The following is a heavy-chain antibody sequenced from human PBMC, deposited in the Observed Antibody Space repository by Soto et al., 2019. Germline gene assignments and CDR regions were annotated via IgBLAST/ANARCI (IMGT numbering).Heavy chain of an antibody. J-gene: IGHJ6*02. CDR2: IYWDDDK. CDR1: GFSLSTTGVG. V-gene: IGHV2-5*02. D-gene: IGHD2-21*02. CDR3: VQSRCGGDCLQSYSSHSYYGLDV. Sequence: QITLKESGPTLVKPTQTLTLTCTFSGFSLSTTGVGVGWIRQPPGKALEWLALIYWDDDKRYNQSLNSTLTITKYTSKNQVVLAMTNMDPVDTATYYCVQSRCGGDCLQSYSSHSYYGLDVWGQGTTVTVSS.